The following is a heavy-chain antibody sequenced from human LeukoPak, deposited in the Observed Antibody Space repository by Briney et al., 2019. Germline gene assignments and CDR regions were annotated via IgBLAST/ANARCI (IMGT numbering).Heavy chain of an antibody. CDR1: GGSISSYY. Sequence: SETLSLTCTVSGGSISSYYWSWIRQPPGKGLEWIGYIYYSGSTNYNPPLKSRVTISVDTSKNQFSLKLSSVTAAGTAVYYCARHGGGSYRHEYDYWGQGTLVTVSS. J-gene: IGHJ4*02. D-gene: IGHD1-26*01. CDR3: ARHGGGSYRHEYDY. CDR2: IYYSGST. V-gene: IGHV4-59*08.